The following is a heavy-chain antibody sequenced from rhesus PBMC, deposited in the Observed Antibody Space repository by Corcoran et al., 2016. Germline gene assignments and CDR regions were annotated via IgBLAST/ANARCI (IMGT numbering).Heavy chain of an antibody. J-gene: IGHJ4*01. CDR2: ISNGGGSK. CDR3: ARDGAGPFDY. D-gene: IGHD6-31*01. V-gene: IGHV3-178*01. Sequence: EVQLVESGGGLAKPGGSRRLSCAASGFTFSDYYMDWVRQAPGKGLEWVSRISNGGGSKWYADSVKGRFTISRENAKNTLYLQMNSLRVEDTAVYYCARDGAGPFDYWGQGVLVTVSS. CDR1: GFTFSDYY.